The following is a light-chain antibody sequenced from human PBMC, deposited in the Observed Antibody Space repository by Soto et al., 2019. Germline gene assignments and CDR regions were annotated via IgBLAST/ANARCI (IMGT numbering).Light chain of an antibody. J-gene: IGLJ2*01. CDR1: SSNIGAGYD. V-gene: IGLV1-40*01. CDR3: QSYDSSLSGSVV. CDR2: GNS. Sequence: QSVLTQPPSVSGAPGQRVTISCTGSSSNIGAGYDVHWYRQLPGTAPKLPTYGNSNRPSGVPDRFSGSKSGTSASLAITGLQAEDEADYYCQSYDSSLSGSVVFGGGTKLTVL.